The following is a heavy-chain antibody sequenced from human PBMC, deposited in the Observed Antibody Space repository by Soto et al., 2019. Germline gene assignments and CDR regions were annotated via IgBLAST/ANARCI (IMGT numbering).Heavy chain of an antibody. CDR2: IRSKANSYAT. D-gene: IGHD3-22*01. CDR1: GFTFSGSA. CDR3: TTAGDSSGYRHAFDI. Sequence: GGSLRLSCAASGFTFSGSAMHWVRQASGKGLEWVGRIRSKANSYATAYAASVKGRFTISRDDSKNTAYLQMNSLKTEDTAVYYCTTAGDSSGYRHAFDIWGQGTMVTVSS. J-gene: IGHJ3*02. V-gene: IGHV3-73*01.